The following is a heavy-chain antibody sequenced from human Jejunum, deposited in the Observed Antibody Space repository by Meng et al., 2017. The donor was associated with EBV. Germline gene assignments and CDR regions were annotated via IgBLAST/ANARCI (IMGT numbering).Heavy chain of an antibody. CDR1: GFTFSGHA. CDR2: ISNDGNNK. Sequence: QGQLVESGGGVVQPGRSLRLSWAAFGFTFSGHAMQWVRQAPGKGLKWVALISNDGNNKYYADSVKGRFTISRDNSKNTLYLQMNSLRVDDTALYYCTREWGADYWGQGTLVTVSS. J-gene: IGHJ4*02. D-gene: IGHD3-16*01. CDR3: TREWGADY. V-gene: IGHV3-30-3*01.